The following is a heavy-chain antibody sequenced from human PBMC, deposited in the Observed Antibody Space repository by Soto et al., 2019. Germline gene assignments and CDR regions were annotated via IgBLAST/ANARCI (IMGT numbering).Heavy chain of an antibody. Sequence: GGSLRLSCAASGFTFSSYSMNWVRQAPGKGLEWVSSTSSSSSYIYYADSVKGRFTIYRDNDKNSLYLQMNSLRAEDTAVYYCARDLTPSYYDSSGYYRAVDAFDIWGQGTMVTVSS. D-gene: IGHD3-22*01. J-gene: IGHJ3*02. V-gene: IGHV3-21*01. CDR2: TSSSSSYI. CDR1: GFTFSSYS. CDR3: ARDLTPSYYDSSGYYRAVDAFDI.